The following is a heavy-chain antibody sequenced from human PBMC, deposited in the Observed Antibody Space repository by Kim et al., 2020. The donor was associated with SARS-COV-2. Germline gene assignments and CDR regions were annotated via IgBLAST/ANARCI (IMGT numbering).Heavy chain of an antibody. J-gene: IGHJ6*02. D-gene: IGHD2-8*01. Sequence: GGSLRLSCAASGFTFSSYWMHWVRQAPGKGLVWVSGINSDGSSTSHADSVKGRFTISRDNAKNTLYLQMNSLRVEDTAVYYCATGNGHGMDVWGQGTTVTVSS. CDR1: GFTFSSYW. CDR2: INSDGSST. V-gene: IGHV3-74*01. CDR3: ATGNGHGMDV.